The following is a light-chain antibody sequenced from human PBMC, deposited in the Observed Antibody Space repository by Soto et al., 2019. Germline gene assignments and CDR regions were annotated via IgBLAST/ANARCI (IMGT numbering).Light chain of an antibody. J-gene: IGKJ1*01. CDR1: QSVNNNH. Sequence: EIVLTQSAGALSLSPGERATLSCRASQSVNNNHLAWYHQKPGQAPRLLIYDASRRDTGPPDRISGSGSGTDSTLTISTLEPEDFAVYCCQRHGSSPRTFGQGTTLEIK. CDR3: QRHGSSPRT. CDR2: DAS. V-gene: IGKV3-20*01.